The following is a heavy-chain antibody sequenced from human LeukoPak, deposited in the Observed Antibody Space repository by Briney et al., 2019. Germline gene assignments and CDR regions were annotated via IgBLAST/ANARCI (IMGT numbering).Heavy chain of an antibody. V-gene: IGHV3-21*01. Sequence: PGGSLRLSCAASGFTFSSHSMNWVRQAPGKGLEWVSSISSSSYIYYADSVKGRFTIPRDNAKNSLYLQMNSLRAEDTAVYYCARGQASDFDYWGQGTLVTVSS. J-gene: IGHJ4*02. CDR3: ARGQASDFDY. CDR2: ISSSSYI. CDR1: GFTFSSHS.